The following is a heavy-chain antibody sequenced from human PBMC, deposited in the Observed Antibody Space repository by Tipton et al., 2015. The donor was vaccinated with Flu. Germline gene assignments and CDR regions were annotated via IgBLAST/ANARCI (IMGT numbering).Heavy chain of an antibody. D-gene: IGHD4-17*01. J-gene: IGHJ4*02. CDR1: GGSISSSSYY. CDR2: IYYSGST. Sequence: TLSLICTVSGGSISSSSYYWGWIRQPPGKGLEWIGSIYYSGSTYYNPSLKSRVTISVDTSKNQFSLKLSSVTAADTAVYYCARDFSDYGDYWGQGTLVTVSS. V-gene: IGHV4-39*07. CDR3: ARDFSDYGDY.